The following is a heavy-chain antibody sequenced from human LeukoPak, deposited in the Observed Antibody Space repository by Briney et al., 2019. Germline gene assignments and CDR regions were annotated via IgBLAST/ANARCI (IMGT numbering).Heavy chain of an antibody. CDR1: GYSISNSYF. J-gene: IGHJ5*02. CDR3: ARGYYDSSGYYYPMSWFDP. Sequence: SETLSLTCSVSGYSISNSYFWGWIRQPPGKGLEWIGSIYHTGSTYYNPSLKSRVTISVDTSKNQFSLNLSSVTAADTAVYHCARGYYDSSGYYYPMSWFDPWGQGTLVTVSS. CDR2: IYHTGST. D-gene: IGHD3-22*01. V-gene: IGHV4-38-2*02.